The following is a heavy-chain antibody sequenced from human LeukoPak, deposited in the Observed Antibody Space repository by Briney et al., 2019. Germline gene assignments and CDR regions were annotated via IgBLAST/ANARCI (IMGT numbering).Heavy chain of an antibody. CDR3: AREGTSGSYYVYYFDY. D-gene: IGHD1-26*01. J-gene: IGHJ4*02. V-gene: IGHV3-21*01. CDR2: ITSSSSYV. Sequence: GGSLRLSCEASGFTFSTYNMNWVRQAPGKRLEWVSSITSSSSYVFYADSVKGRFTISRDNAKNSLYLQMNSLRAEDTAVYYCAREGTSGSYYVYYFDYWGQGTLVTVSS. CDR1: GFTFSTYN.